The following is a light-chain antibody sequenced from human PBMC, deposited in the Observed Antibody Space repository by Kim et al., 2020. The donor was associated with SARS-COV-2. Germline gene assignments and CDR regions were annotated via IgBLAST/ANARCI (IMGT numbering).Light chain of an antibody. CDR2: DND. Sequence: QSVLTQPPSVSGAPGQRVVFSCTGSSSNIGAGYDVHWYQQLPGAAPKLLIYDNDNRPSGVPDRFSASKSGTSASLAITGLQADDEGEYYCQSYDASLSGSLFGGGTKLTVL. J-gene: IGLJ3*02. V-gene: IGLV1-40*01. CDR3: QSYDASLSGSL. CDR1: SSNIGAGYD.